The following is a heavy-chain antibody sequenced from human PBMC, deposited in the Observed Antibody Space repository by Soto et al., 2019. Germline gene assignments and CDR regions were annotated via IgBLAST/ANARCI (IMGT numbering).Heavy chain of an antibody. CDR2: IYPDDSDI. CDR1: GYRFTTYW. CDR3: ARHFDSSGYYPDY. J-gene: IGHJ4*02. V-gene: IGHV5-51*01. D-gene: IGHD3-22*01. Sequence: GESLKISCQGSGYRFTTYWIAWVRQMPGKGLEWVGIIYPDDSDIKYSPSFQGQVTISADRSDSTAYLQWRSLKASDTAMYFWARHFDSSGYYPDYWGQGAQGNVSS.